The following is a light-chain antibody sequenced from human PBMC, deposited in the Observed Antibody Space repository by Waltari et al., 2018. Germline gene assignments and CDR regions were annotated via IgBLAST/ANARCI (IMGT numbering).Light chain of an antibody. CDR2: GAS. CDR1: ESVTKY. CDR3: QQYVSSPKT. Sequence: EIVLTQSPGTLSLSPGERATLSCRASESVTKYVAWYQNKPGQAPRLLIYGASTRVIGIPDSISGKGSGTDFTLTITRLEPEDFAIYYCQQYVSSPKTFGPGTKVEIK. V-gene: IGKV3-20*01. J-gene: IGKJ1*01.